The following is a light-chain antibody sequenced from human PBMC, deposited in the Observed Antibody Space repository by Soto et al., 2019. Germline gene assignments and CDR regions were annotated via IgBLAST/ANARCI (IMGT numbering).Light chain of an antibody. CDR2: AAS. CDR1: QGISSA. CDR3: QQFNSYPRT. V-gene: IGKV1-13*02. J-gene: IGKJ1*01. Sequence: AIQLTQSPSSLSASVGDRVTITFRASQGISSALAWYQQNPGKAPTLLIYAASSLESGVPSRFSGSGSGTDFTRTISSLQPEDFAPYCCQQFNSYPRTFGQGNKVESK.